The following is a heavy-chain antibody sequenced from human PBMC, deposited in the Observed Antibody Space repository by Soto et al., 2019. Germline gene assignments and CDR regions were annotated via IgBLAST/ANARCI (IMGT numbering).Heavy chain of an antibody. CDR3: ARAAPEYCSGTSCYAFDV. J-gene: IGHJ3*01. Sequence: SVKVSCKASGYTFTSYDINWVRQATGQGLEWMGRVIPNLGVTNYAKKFQGRFTIVVDTSTSTAYMELNSLRYEDTAVYYCARAAPEYCSGTSCYAFDVWGQGTMVTVSS. D-gene: IGHD2-2*01. CDR1: GYTFTSYD. CDR2: VIPNLGVT. V-gene: IGHV1-69*04.